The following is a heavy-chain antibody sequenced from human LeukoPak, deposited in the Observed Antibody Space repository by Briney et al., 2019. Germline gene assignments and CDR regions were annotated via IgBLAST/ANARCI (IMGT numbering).Heavy chain of an antibody. D-gene: IGHD6-19*01. CDR2: INHSGST. CDR3: ARHNSDWYPLDY. CDR1: GESFSGYY. Sequence: SETLSLTCAVYGESFSGYYWSWIRQPPGKGLEWIGEINHSGSTNYNPSLKSRVTISVDTSKNQFSLKLSSVTAADTAVYYCARHNSDWYPLDYWGQGTLVTVSS. J-gene: IGHJ4*02. V-gene: IGHV4-34*01.